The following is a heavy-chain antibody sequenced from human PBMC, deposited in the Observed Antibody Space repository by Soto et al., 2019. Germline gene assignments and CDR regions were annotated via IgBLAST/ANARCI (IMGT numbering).Heavy chain of an antibody. CDR1: GFTFSNAW. V-gene: IGHV3-15*01. J-gene: IGHJ6*02. CDR2: IKSKTDGGTT. CDR3: TTGGVAAAGSYPDYYGMDV. Sequence: TGGSLRLSCAASGFTFSNAWMSWVRQAPGKGLEWVGRIKSKTDGGTTDYAAPVKGRFTISRDDSKNTLYLQMNSLKTEDTAVYYCTTGGVAAAGSYPDYYGMDVWGQGTTVTVSS. D-gene: IGHD6-13*01.